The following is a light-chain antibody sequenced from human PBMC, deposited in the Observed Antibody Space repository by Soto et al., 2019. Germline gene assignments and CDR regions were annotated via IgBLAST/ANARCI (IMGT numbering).Light chain of an antibody. V-gene: IGKV3D-7*01. Sequence: EIILTQSPDTLSLSPGERATLSCRASQTASSNYLAWCQQRPGQAPRLLIYGASTRAAGIPDRFSGSGSGTDFTLTITSLQSEDFALYYCQQYHNLWTFGQGTKVDIK. CDR1: QTASSNY. CDR2: GAS. CDR3: QQYHNLWT. J-gene: IGKJ1*01.